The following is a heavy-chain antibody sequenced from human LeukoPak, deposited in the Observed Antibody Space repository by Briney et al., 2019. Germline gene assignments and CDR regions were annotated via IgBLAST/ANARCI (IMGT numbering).Heavy chain of an antibody. CDR1: GFTFSSYS. CDR3: ARAASYYYYYYGMDV. V-gene: IGHV3-21*01. Sequence: GGSLRLSCAASGFTFSSYSMNWVRQAPGKGLEWVSSISSSSSYIYYADSVKGRFTISGDNAKNSLYLQMNSLRAEDTAVYYCARAASYYYYYYGMDVWGQGTTVTVSS. CDR2: ISSSSSYI. J-gene: IGHJ6*02. D-gene: IGHD2-2*01.